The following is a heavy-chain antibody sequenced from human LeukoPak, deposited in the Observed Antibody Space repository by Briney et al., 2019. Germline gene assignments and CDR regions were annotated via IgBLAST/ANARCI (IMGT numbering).Heavy chain of an antibody. CDR3: ARAEASRSSGKILGY. Sequence: GASVMVSCKASGYTFTSYDINWVRQATGQGPEWMGWMNPNSGNTGYAEKFQGRVTMTRNTSISTAYMELSSLTSEDTAVYYCARAEASRSSGKILGYWGQGTLVTVSS. CDR1: GYTFTSYD. CDR2: MNPNSGNT. V-gene: IGHV1-8*01. D-gene: IGHD1-26*01. J-gene: IGHJ4*02.